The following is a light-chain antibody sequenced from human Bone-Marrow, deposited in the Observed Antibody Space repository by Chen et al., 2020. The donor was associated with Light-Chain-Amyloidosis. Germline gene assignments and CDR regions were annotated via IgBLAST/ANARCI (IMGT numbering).Light chain of an antibody. J-gene: IGKJ1*01. CDR2: LGS. Sequence: DIVMTQSPLSLPVTPAEPASISCRSSQSLLHSNGYNYLDWYLQKPGQSPQLLIYLGSNRASGVPDRFSGSGSGTDFTLKISRVEAEDVGVYYCMQALQTPCAFGQGTKVEIK. CDR1: QSLLHSNGYNY. CDR3: MQALQTPCA. V-gene: IGKV2-28*01.